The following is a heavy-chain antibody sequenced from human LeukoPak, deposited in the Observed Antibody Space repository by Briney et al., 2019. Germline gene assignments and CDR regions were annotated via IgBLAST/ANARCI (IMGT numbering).Heavy chain of an antibody. D-gene: IGHD3-22*01. V-gene: IGHV3-66*01. CDR2: IYSGGST. J-gene: IGHJ4*02. CDR3: AKDKSIYYDSSGSADY. CDR1: GFTVSSNY. Sequence: GGSLRLSCAASGFTVSSNYMSWVRQAPGKGLEWGSVIYSGGSTYYADSVKGRFTISRDNSKNTLYLQMNSLRAEDTAVYYCAKDKSIYYDSSGSADYWGQGTLVTVSS.